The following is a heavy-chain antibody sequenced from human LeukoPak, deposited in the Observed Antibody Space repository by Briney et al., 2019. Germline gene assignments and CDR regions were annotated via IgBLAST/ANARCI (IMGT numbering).Heavy chain of an antibody. V-gene: IGHV3-23*01. J-gene: IGHJ5*02. CDR3: AKGHIVVVTAIPGIGDWFVP. D-gene: IGHD2-21*02. CDR1: GFTFSSYA. Sequence: GGSLRLSCAASGFTFSSYAMSWVRQAPGKGLEWVSAISGSGGSTYYADSVKGRFTISRDNSKNTLYLQMNSLRAEDTAVYYCAKGHIVVVTAIPGIGDWFVPLGQGALVTVSS. CDR2: ISGSGGST.